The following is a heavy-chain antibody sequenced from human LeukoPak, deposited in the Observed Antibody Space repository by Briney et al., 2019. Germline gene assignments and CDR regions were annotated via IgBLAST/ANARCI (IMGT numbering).Heavy chain of an antibody. Sequence: SETLSLTCSVSGGSISSYYWSWIRQPAGKGLEWIARIYTSGSTNYNDSLKSRVRMSVDTSKNQFSLKLSSVTAADTAVFYCARENSGSYREFDYWGQGTLVTVSS. CDR2: IYTSGST. CDR1: GGSISSYY. D-gene: IGHD1-26*01. CDR3: ARENSGSYREFDY. J-gene: IGHJ4*02. V-gene: IGHV4-4*07.